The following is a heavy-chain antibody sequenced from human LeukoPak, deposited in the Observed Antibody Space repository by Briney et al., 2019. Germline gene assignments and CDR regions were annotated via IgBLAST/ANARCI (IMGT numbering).Heavy chain of an antibody. CDR3: ARGSLSNDAFDT. Sequence: SETLSLTCAVYGVSFSSYYWSWVRQPPGKGLEWIGEISHSGTTNYNPSLKSRVTISVDTSKNQLSLELSSVTAADTAVYYCARGSLSNDAFDTWGQGTMVTVSS. CDR1: GVSFSSYY. V-gene: IGHV4-34*01. J-gene: IGHJ3*02. CDR2: ISHSGTT. D-gene: IGHD4-11*01.